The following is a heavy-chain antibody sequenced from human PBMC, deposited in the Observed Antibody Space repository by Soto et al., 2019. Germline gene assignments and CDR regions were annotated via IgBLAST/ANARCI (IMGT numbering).Heavy chain of an antibody. V-gene: IGHV1-69*13. Sequence: SVKVSCKASGGTFSSYAISWVRQAPGQGLEWMGGIIPIFGTANYAQKFQGRVTITADESTSTAYMELSSLRSEDTAVYYCARSEDCESQSDAFDIWGQGTMVTVSS. D-gene: IGHD2-21*01. CDR3: ARSEDCESQSDAFDI. J-gene: IGHJ3*02. CDR2: IIPIFGTA. CDR1: GGTFSSYA.